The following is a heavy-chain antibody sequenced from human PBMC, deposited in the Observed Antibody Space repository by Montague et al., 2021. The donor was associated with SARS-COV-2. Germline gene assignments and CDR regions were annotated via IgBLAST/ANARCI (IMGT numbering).Heavy chain of an antibody. Sequence: ETLSLTCSISGVSITSYYWSWVRQPAGKGLEWIGHIYASGSTNYSPSLKGRVRFSIDNPKNQFSLKLESLTAADTAVYYCVRDGGNWFYFDYWGQGALVTVSS. CDR2: IYASGST. CDR3: VRDGGNWFYFDY. J-gene: IGHJ4*02. D-gene: IGHD3-16*01. CDR1: GVSITSYY. V-gene: IGHV4-4*07.